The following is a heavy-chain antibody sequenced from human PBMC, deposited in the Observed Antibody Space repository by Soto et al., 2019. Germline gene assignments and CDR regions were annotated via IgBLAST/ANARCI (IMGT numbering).Heavy chain of an antibody. J-gene: IGHJ6*03. CDR3: ARGGISHWAYFYYMDV. CDR1: GGSINDYY. D-gene: IGHD2-21*01. CDR2: INPLGSI. Sequence: SETLSLTCIVSGGSINDYYWSWVRQAPGQGLEWIGEINPLGSINYNPSLKSRVTMSVDTSKNQFSLTLNSVTAADTATYYCARGGISHWAYFYYMDVWDRGTTVTVSS. V-gene: IGHV4-34*01.